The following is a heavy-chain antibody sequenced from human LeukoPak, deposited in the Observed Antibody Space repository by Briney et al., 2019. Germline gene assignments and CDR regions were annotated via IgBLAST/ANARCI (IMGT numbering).Heavy chain of an antibody. Sequence: ASVKVSCKASGYTFTSYGISWVRQAPGQGLEWMGWISAYNGNTNYAQKLQGRVTMTTDTSTSTAYMELRSLRSDDTAAYYCARATDYYDSSGYYLYNWFDPWGQGTLVTVSS. CDR2: ISAYNGNT. CDR1: GYTFTSYG. D-gene: IGHD3-22*01. V-gene: IGHV1-18*01. CDR3: ARATDYYDSSGYYLYNWFDP. J-gene: IGHJ5*02.